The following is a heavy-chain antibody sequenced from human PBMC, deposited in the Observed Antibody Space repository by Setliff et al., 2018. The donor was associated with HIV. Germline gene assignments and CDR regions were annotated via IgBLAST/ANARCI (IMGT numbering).Heavy chain of an antibody. J-gene: IGHJ5*02. D-gene: IGHD6-19*01. V-gene: IGHV4-34*01. CDR2: INDSGTT. CDR3: ARGGRVAGIGVWGSWFDP. CDR1: GGSFRGYY. Sequence: SETLSLTCDVYGGSFRGYYWSWIRQSPGKGLEWIAEINDSGTTTSNPSLKSRVTISVDTSKNQFSLKLRSVTAADTAVYYCARGGRVAGIGVWGSWFDPWGQGTLVTVSS.